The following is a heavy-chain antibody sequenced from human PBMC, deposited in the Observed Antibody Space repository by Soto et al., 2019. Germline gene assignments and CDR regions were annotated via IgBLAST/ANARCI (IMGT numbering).Heavy chain of an antibody. Sequence: PGESLKISCKGSGYSFTSYWIGWVRQMPGKGLEWMGIIDPGDSYITYSPSFQGQVTISVDKSISTAYLQWSSLKASDTAMYYCARRRYYDTSVSVAFDIWGQGTMVTVSS. CDR1: GYSFTSYW. J-gene: IGHJ3*02. CDR2: IDPGDSYI. CDR3: ARRRYYDTSVSVAFDI. D-gene: IGHD3-22*01. V-gene: IGHV5-51*01.